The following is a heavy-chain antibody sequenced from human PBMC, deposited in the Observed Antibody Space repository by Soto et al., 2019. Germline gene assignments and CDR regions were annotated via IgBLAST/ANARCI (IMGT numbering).Heavy chain of an antibody. CDR2: INGDGTTT. CDR3: ARGVRGHYGKDV. D-gene: IGHD3-10*01. J-gene: IGHJ6*02. Sequence: GGSLRLSCAASGFTFSSYYIHWVRQAPGKGPVWVSCINGDGTTTNYADSVKGRFAISRDNAKNTVYLQMNSLRAEDTALYYGARGVRGHYGKDVWGQGTTVTVSS. CDR1: GFTFSSYY. V-gene: IGHV3-74*01.